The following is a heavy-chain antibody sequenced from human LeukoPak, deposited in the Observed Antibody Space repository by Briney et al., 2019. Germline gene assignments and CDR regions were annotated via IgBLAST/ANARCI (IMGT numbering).Heavy chain of an antibody. CDR2: ISYDGSKT. V-gene: IGHV3-30*03. J-gene: IGHJ4*02. D-gene: IGHD3-3*01. CDR1: GSTFSTYV. CDR3: ASPGGYDFWSGPFDY. Sequence: RSLRLSCAASGSTFSTYVMHWVRQAPDKWLEWVASISYDGSKTYYEDSVKGRFTISRDNSKNTVYLQMSSLRAEDTGVYYCASPGGYDFWSGPFDYWGQGTLVTVSS.